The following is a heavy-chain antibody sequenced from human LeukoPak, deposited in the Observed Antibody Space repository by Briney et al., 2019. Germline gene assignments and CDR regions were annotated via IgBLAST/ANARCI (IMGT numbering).Heavy chain of an antibody. D-gene: IGHD6-19*01. CDR1: GGSFNSNSFY. V-gene: IGHV4-39*01. J-gene: IGHJ4*02. CDR2: IFYSGST. CDR3: ARTNSGWYFLTTIEDRRYFDY. Sequence: PSETLSLTCTVSGGSFNSNSFYWGWIRQPPGKGLEWIGSIFYSGSTYYNPSLKSRVTISVETSKNQFSLKLSSVTAADTAVYYCARTNSGWYFLTTIEDRRYFDYWGQGTLVTVSS.